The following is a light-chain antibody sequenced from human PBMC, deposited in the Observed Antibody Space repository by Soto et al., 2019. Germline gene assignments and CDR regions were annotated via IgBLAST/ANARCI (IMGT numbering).Light chain of an antibody. V-gene: IGLV2-11*01. J-gene: IGLJ2*01. CDR2: DVS. Sequence: QSVLTQPRSVSGSPGQSVTISCTGTSSDVGTYNYVSWYQQHPGKAPKLMIYDVSQRPSGVPDRFSGSKSGNTASLIISGLQAEDEFDYYCCSYAGSYTPVFGGGTKLTVL. CDR3: CSYAGSYTPV. CDR1: SSDVGTYNY.